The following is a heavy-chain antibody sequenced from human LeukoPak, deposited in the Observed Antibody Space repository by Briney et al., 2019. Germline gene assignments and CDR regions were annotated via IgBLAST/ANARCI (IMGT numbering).Heavy chain of an antibody. CDR3: ARFPIVVVPAAMTGSFDY. V-gene: IGHV4-59*01. CDR1: GGSISSYY. D-gene: IGHD2-2*01. J-gene: IGHJ4*02. Sequence: SETLSLTCTVSGGSISSYYWSWIRQPPGKGLEWIGYIYYSGSTNYNPSLKSRVTISVDTSKNQFSLKLSSVTAADTAVYYCARFPIVVVPAAMTGSFDYWGQGTLVTVSS. CDR2: IYYSGST.